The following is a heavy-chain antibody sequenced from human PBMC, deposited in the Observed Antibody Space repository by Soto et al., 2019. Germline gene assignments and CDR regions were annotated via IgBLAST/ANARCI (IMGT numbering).Heavy chain of an antibody. D-gene: IGHD6-19*01. CDR1: GFTFDDYT. J-gene: IGHJ6*02. Sequence: PGGSLRLSCAASGFTFDDYTMHWVRQAPGKGLEWVGRIKSKTDGGTTDYAAPVKGRFTISRDDSKNTLYLQMNSLKTEDTAVYYCTTGRSSGPYYYYYGMDVWGQGTTVTVSS. CDR2: IKSKTDGGTT. CDR3: TTGRSSGPYYYYYGMDV. V-gene: IGHV3-15*01.